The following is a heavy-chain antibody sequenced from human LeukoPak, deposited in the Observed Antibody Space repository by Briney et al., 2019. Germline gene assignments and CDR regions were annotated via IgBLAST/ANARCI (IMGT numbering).Heavy chain of an antibody. CDR1: GESFSGHY. Sequence: SETLSLTCAVYGESFSGHYWTWIRQPPGKGLEWIGEINHSGSTTSNPSLNNRVTISVDTSKNQFSLKLTSVTAADTAVYYCARPRYGSGSLDSWGHGNLVTVSS. CDR3: ARPRYGSGSLDS. J-gene: IGHJ5*01. V-gene: IGHV4-34*01. D-gene: IGHD3-10*01. CDR2: INHSGST.